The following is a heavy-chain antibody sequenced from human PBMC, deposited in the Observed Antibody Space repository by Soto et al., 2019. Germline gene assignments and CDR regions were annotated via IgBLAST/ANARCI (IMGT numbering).Heavy chain of an antibody. CDR3: ARGYDSSGYYFDY. V-gene: IGHV1-2*04. D-gene: IGHD3-22*01. CDR2: INPNSGGT. Sequence: QVQLVQSGAEVKKPGASVKVSCKASGYTFTGYYMHWVRQAPGQGLEWMGWINPNSGGTNCAQKFQGWVTMTRDTSISTAYMELSRLRSDDTAVYYCARGYDSSGYYFDYWGQGTLVTVSS. J-gene: IGHJ4*02. CDR1: GYTFTGYY.